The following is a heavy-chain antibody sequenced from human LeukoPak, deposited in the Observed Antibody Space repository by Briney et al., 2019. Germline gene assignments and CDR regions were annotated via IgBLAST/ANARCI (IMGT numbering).Heavy chain of an antibody. CDR2: IYYSGST. V-gene: IGHV4-31*03. J-gene: IGHJ6*03. Sequence: SETLSLTCTVSGGSISSGGYYWSWIRQHPGKGLEWIGYIYYSGSTYYNPSLKSRVTISVDTSKNQFSLKLSSVTAADTAVYYCARGTSELELPPLYYYYYYMDVWGKGTTVTVSS. CDR1: GGSISSGGYY. D-gene: IGHD1-7*01. CDR3: ARGTSELELPPLYYYYYYMDV.